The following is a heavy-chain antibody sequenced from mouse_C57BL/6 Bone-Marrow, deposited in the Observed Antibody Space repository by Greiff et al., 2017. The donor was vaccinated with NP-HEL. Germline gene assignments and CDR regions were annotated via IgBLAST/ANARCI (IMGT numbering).Heavy chain of an antibody. J-gene: IGHJ4*01. CDR3: TRDLTTVVPNYYAMDY. Sequence: VHLVESGAELVRPGASVTLSCKASGYTFTDYEMHWVKQTPVHGLEWIGAIDPETGGTAYNQKFKGKAILTADKSSSTAYMELRSLTSEDSAVYYCTRDLTTVVPNYYAMDYWGQGTSVTVSS. CDR2: IDPETGGT. D-gene: IGHD1-1*01. V-gene: IGHV1-15*01. CDR1: GYTFTDYE.